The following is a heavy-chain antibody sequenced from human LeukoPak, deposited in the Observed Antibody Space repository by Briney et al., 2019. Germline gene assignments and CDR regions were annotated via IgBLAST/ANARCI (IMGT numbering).Heavy chain of an antibody. CDR2: ISSSGNTI. CDR3: ARLRGYSYGYRDY. J-gene: IGHJ4*02. V-gene: IGHV3-48*04. D-gene: IGHD5-18*01. CDR1: GFTFSSYS. Sequence: GGSLRLSCAASGFTFSSYSMNWVRQAPGKGLEWVSYISSSGNTIDYADSVKGRFTISRDNAKNSLYLQMVSLRAEDTAVYYCARLRGYSYGYRDYWGQGTRVTVPS.